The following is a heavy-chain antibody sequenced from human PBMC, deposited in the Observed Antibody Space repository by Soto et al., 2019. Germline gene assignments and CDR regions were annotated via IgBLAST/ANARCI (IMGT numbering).Heavy chain of an antibody. CDR3: TTATTYSSSYYYYGMEV. Sequence: WGSLRLPWTVSGVNIGDAWRNRVRQATEKGLEWGGRIKSKTDGGTKDYAAPVKGRFTISRDDSKNTLYLQMNSLKTEDTAVYYCTTATTYSSSYYYYGMEVWGQGTTVIVSS. CDR2: IKSKTDGGTK. J-gene: IGHJ6*02. V-gene: IGHV3-15*07. CDR1: GVNIGDAW. D-gene: IGHD6-13*01.